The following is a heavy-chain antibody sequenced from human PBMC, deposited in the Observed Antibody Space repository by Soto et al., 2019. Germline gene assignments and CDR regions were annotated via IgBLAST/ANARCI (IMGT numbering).Heavy chain of an antibody. CDR2: IYYSGST. J-gene: IGHJ2*01. CDR1: GGSISSSSYY. D-gene: IGHD5-18*01. Sequence: QLQLQESGPGLVKPSETLSLTCTVSGGSISSSSYYWGWIRQPPGKGLEWIGSIYYSGSTYYNPSLKSRVTISVDTSKNRCSLKLSSVTAADTAVYYCARHRGYSYDDRYFDLWCRGTLVTVSS. CDR3: ARHRGYSYDDRYFDL. V-gene: IGHV4-39*01.